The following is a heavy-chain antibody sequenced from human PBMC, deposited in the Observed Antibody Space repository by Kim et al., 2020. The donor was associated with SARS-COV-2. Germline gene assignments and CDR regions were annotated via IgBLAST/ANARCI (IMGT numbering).Heavy chain of an antibody. CDR1: GYSFTSYW. CDR2: IYPGDSDT. V-gene: IGHV5-51*01. Sequence: GESLKISCKGSGYSFTSYWIGWVRQMPGKGLEWMGIIYPGDSDTRYSPSFQGQVTISADKSISTAYLQWSSLKASDTAMYYCARIRPSSGSYYKFSPFSEFDYWGQGTLVTVSS. D-gene: IGHD3-10*01. CDR3: ARIRPSSGSYYKFSPFSEFDY. J-gene: IGHJ4*02.